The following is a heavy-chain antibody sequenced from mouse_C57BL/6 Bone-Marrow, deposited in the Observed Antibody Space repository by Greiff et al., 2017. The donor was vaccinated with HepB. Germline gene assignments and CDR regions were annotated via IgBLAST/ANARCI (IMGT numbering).Heavy chain of an antibody. D-gene: IGHD1-1*01. V-gene: IGHV1-55*01. CDR3: ASGVYYGSSWAY. Sequence: VQLQQPGAELVKPGASVKMSCKASGYTFTSYWITWVKQRPGQGLEWIGDIYPGSGSTNYNEKFKSKATLTVDTSSSTAYMQLSSLTSEDSAVYYCASGVYYGSSWAYWGQGTLVTVSA. CDR1: GYTFTSYW. CDR2: IYPGSGST. J-gene: IGHJ3*01.